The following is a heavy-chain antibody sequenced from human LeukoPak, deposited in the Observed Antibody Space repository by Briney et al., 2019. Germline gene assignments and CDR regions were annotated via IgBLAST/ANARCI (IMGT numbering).Heavy chain of an antibody. CDR1: AYTFTGSY. V-gene: IGHV1-2*02. Sequence: ASVKVSCKASAYTFTGSYIHWVRQAPGQGLEWMGCINANSGDTKYAQKFQGRVTMTRDTSISTAYMELSRLRSDDTAVYYCARERYIVATIGGPPFDPWGQGTLVTVSS. D-gene: IGHD5-12*01. CDR3: ARERYIVATIGGPPFDP. CDR2: INANSGDT. J-gene: IGHJ5*02.